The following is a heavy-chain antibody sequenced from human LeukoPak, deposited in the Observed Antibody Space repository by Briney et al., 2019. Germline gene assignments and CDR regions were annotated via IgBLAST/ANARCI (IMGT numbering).Heavy chain of an antibody. CDR3: AMPAMVRGVIHDS. V-gene: IGHV3-33*01. CDR1: GFTFSNYG. J-gene: IGHJ4*02. D-gene: IGHD3-10*01. CDR2: IWYDGSNK. Sequence: GRSLRLSCAASGFTFSNYGMHWVRQAPDKGLEWVAVIWYDGSNKYYGDSVKGRFTISRDNSKNTLYLEMNSLRAEDTAVYYCAMPAMVRGVIHDSWGQGTLVTVSS.